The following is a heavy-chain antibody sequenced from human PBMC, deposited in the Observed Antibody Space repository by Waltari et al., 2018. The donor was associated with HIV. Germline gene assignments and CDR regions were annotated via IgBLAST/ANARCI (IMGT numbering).Heavy chain of an antibody. CDR2: LYYTGRD. Sequence: QVQLQESGPGLVKPSETLSLTCTVSGGSFISYNWSWIRQPPGKGREGIGYLYYTGRDNYHPSRKSRVTISVDTCKNHFSLRLRSVAAADTAGYYCARGRFGVGSNWFDPWGQGILVTVSS. J-gene: IGHJ5*02. V-gene: IGHV4-59*01. D-gene: IGHD3-3*01. CDR3: ARGRFGVGSNWFDP. CDR1: GGSFISYN.